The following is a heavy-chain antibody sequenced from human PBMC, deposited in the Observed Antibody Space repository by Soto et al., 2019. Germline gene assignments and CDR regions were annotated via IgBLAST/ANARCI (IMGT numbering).Heavy chain of an antibody. CDR3: ARDRSSSCCYYYGVDV. D-gene: IGHD6-13*01. Sequence: PGGSLRLSCAASGFTVSSNYMSWVRQAPGKGLEWVSVIYSGGSTYYAGSVKGRFTISRDNSKNTLFLHMNSLRAEDTAVYYCARDRSSSCCYYYGVDVWGQGTTVTVSS. J-gene: IGHJ6*02. V-gene: IGHV3-53*01. CDR1: GFTVSSNY. CDR2: IYSGGST.